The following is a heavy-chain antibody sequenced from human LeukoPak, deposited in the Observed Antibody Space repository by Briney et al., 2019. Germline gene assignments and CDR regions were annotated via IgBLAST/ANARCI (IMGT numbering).Heavy chain of an antibody. V-gene: IGHV3-30-3*01. J-gene: IGHJ4*02. CDR3: AKDGGGIYSSGWYFDY. Sequence: PGGSLRLSCAASGFTFSSYALHWVRQAPGRGLEGVADISYDGSNQYYADSVKGRFTISRNNSKNALYLQMNSLRAEDTAVYYCAKDGGGIYSSGWYFDYWGQGTLVTVSS. CDR2: ISYDGSNQ. CDR1: GFTFSSYA. D-gene: IGHD6-19*01.